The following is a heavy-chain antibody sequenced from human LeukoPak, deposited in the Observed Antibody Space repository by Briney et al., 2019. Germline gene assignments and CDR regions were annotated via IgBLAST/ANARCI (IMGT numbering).Heavy chain of an antibody. CDR3: ARPYSGSYIDAFDI. CDR1: GYSISSGYY. D-gene: IGHD1-26*01. V-gene: IGHV4-38-2*01. CDR2: IHHGGST. Sequence: SETLSLTCAVSGYSISSGYYWGWIRQPPGKGLEWIGNIHHGGSTYYNPSLKSRVTISVDTSKNQFSLKLSSVTAADTAVYYCARPYSGSYIDAFDIWGQGTTVTVSS. J-gene: IGHJ3*02.